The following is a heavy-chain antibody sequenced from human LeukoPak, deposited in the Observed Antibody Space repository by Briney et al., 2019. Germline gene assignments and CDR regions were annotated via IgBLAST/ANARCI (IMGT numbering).Heavy chain of an antibody. Sequence: SGGSLRLSCAASGLTFSSFAMSWVRQGPARGLEWVSSIRGNGEKFYADSVKGRFILSSDSSRNTVYFQLNNLRVEDTAIYYCAKASWVSSTAAVRWGQGTLVTVSS. D-gene: IGHD2-15*01. J-gene: IGHJ4*02. CDR1: GLTFSSFA. V-gene: IGHV3-23*01. CDR2: IRGNGEK. CDR3: AKASWVSSTAAVR.